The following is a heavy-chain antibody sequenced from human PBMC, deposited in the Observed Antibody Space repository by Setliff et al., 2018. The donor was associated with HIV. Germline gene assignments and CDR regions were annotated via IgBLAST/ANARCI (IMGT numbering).Heavy chain of an antibody. Sequence: GASVKVSCKASGGTFSNHGMSWVRQAPGQGLEWMGGIIPISGTANYAQKFQGRVTITTDESTSTAYMELSGLRSEDTAVYYCARDFGGYCSSMSCPGLFDPWGQGTLVTVSS. CDR1: GGTFSNHG. CDR2: IIPISGTA. CDR3: ARDFGGYCSSMSCPGLFDP. J-gene: IGHJ5*02. V-gene: IGHV1-69*05. D-gene: IGHD2-2*01.